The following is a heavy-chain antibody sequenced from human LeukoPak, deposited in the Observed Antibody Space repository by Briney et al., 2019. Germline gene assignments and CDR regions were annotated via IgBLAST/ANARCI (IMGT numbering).Heavy chain of an antibody. V-gene: IGHV3-7*05. J-gene: IGHJ4*02. CDR3: ARAVGDSSGYYSYYFDY. Sequence: GGSLRLSCAASGFTFSSHWMNWVRQAPGKGLEWVANINQDGSEKYYVDSVKGRFTISRDNAKNSLYLQMNSLRAEDTAVYYCARAVGDSSGYYSYYFDYWGQGTLVTVSS. CDR1: GFTFSSHW. D-gene: IGHD3-22*01. CDR2: INQDGSEK.